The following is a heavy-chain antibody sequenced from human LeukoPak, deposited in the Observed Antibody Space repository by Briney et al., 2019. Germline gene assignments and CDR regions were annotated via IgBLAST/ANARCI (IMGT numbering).Heavy chain of an antibody. CDR1: GYTFTRYG. V-gene: IGHV1-18*01. CDR2: ISAYNGNT. D-gene: IGHD3-22*01. CDR3: ARDYYDSSGYSVPSEFDY. J-gene: IGHJ4*02. Sequence: ASVKVSCKASGYTFTRYGITWVRQAPGQGLEWMGWISAYNGNTNYAQKLQGRVTMTTDTSTSTAYMELRSLRSDDTAVYYCARDYYDSSGYSVPSEFDYWGQGTLVTVSS.